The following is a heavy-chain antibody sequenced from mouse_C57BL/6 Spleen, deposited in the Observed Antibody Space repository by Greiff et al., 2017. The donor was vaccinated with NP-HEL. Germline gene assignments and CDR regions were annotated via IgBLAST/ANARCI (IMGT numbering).Heavy chain of an antibody. Sequence: QVQLQQSGAELVKPGASVKISCKASGYAFSSYWMNWVKQRPGKGLELIGQIYPGDGDTNYNGKFKGKATLTADKSSSTAYMQLSSLTSEDSAVYFCARTDIYYDYPWFAYWGQGTLVTVSA. J-gene: IGHJ3*01. CDR2: IYPGDGDT. CDR3: ARTDIYYDYPWFAY. CDR1: GYAFSSYW. D-gene: IGHD2-4*01. V-gene: IGHV1-80*01.